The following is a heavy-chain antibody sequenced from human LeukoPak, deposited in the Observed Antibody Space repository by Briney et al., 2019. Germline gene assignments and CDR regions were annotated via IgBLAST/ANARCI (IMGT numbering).Heavy chain of an antibody. D-gene: IGHD2-2*02. J-gene: IGHJ4*02. CDR1: GGSISSYY. V-gene: IGHV4-4*07. CDR3: ARGTVKYQLLYGWDYDY. CDR2: IYTSGST. Sequence: SETLSLTCTVSGGSISSYYWCWIRQPAGKGLEWIGRIYTSGSTNYNPSLKSRVTMSVDTSKNQFSLKLSSVTAADTAVYYCARGTVKYQLLYGWDYDYWGQGTLVTVSS.